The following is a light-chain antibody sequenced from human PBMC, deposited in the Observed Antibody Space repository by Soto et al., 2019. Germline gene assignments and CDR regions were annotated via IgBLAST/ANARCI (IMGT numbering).Light chain of an antibody. Sequence: EIVLTQSLGTLSLTTGERATLSCRASQSVSSSSLAWYQQKPGQAPRLLIYGASSRATGIPDRFSGSGSGTDFTLTISRLEPEDFAVYNCQQYGRSPTYTFGQGTKLEIK. CDR2: GAS. CDR1: QSVSSSS. J-gene: IGKJ2*01. V-gene: IGKV3-20*01. CDR3: QQYGRSPTYT.